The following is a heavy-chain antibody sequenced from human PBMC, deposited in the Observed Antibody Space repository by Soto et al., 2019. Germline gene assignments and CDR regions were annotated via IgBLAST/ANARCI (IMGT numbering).Heavy chain of an antibody. CDR3: AKDRTSGWYSAFDS. CDR2: ISFSAEGT. Sequence: GGSLRLSCEASGFTFSNYAMSWVRQAPGKGLEWVAAISFSAEGTYSAESVVGRFTISRDNSKNTLYLQMNGLRAEDTAVYYCAKDRTSGWYSAFDSWGQGILVTVSS. J-gene: IGHJ4*02. CDR1: GFTFSNYA. D-gene: IGHD6-19*01. V-gene: IGHV3-23*01.